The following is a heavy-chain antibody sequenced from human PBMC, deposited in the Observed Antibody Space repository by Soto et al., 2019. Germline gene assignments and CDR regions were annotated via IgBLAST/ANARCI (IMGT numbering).Heavy chain of an antibody. CDR3: APLPLSDTLTGYLNSFAY. CDR2: VSGSGGST. J-gene: IGHJ4*02. Sequence: EVQLLESGGGLVQPGGSLRLSCAASGFTFSSYAMSWVRQAPGKGLEWVSSVSGSGGSTYYADSVKGRFTISRDNSPTPPYLPMIRLSAAVTPVYFCAPLPLSDTLTGYLNSFAYSGPGILVTVSS. D-gene: IGHD3-9*01. CDR1: GFTFSSYA. V-gene: IGHV3-23*01.